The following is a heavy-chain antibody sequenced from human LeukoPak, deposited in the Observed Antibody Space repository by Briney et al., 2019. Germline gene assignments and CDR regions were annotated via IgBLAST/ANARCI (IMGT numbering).Heavy chain of an antibody. Sequence: SETLSLTCTVSGGSISSYYWSWIRQHPGKGLEWIGYIYYSGSTNYNPSLKSRVTISVDASKNQFSLKLSSVTAADTAVYYCARQGGGFWYFDLWGRGTLVTVSS. J-gene: IGHJ2*01. CDR3: ARQGGGFWYFDL. V-gene: IGHV4-59*08. D-gene: IGHD6-25*01. CDR1: GGSISSYY. CDR2: IYYSGST.